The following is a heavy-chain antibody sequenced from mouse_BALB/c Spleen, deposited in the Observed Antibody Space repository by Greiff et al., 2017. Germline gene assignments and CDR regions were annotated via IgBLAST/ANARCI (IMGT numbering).Heavy chain of an antibody. V-gene: IGHV5-12-1*01. J-gene: IGHJ4*01. CDR2: ISSGGGST. Sequence: EVKVVESGGGLVKPGGSLKLSCAASGFAFSSYDMSWVRQTPEKRLEWVAYISSGGGSTYYPDTVKGRFTISRDNAKNTLYLQMSSLKSEDTAMYYCARQKYGNYVGYAMDYWGQGASVTVSS. CDR3: ARQKYGNYVGYAMDY. CDR1: GFAFSSYD. D-gene: IGHD2-10*02.